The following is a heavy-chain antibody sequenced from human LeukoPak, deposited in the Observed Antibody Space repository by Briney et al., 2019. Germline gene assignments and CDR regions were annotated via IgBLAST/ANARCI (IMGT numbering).Heavy chain of an antibody. Sequence: PSETLSLTCTVSGGSISPYYWTWIRQSAGKGLEFIGRIHSGGTTNYNPSLASRVSLSVDTSNNQVSLRLSSVTAADTAVYYCARDSPHGYILGHYYYFMDVWGKGTTVTVS. D-gene: IGHD5-18*01. CDR1: GGSISPYY. CDR2: IHSGGTT. J-gene: IGHJ6*03. V-gene: IGHV4-4*07. CDR3: ARDSPHGYILGHYYYFMDV.